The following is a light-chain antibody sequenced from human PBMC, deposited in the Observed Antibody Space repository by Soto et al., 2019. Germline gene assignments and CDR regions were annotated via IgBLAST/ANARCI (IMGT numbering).Light chain of an antibody. CDR2: DVN. CDR3: SSYTSSYTLV. Sequence: QSALTQPASLSGSPGQSITISCTGTSSDVGAYDSVSWYQQHPGKAPKLMIYDVNNRPSGVSNRFSASKSGNTASLTISRLQTEDEADYYCSSYTSSYTLVFGGGTKLTVL. CDR1: SSDVGAYDS. V-gene: IGLV2-14*01. J-gene: IGLJ2*01.